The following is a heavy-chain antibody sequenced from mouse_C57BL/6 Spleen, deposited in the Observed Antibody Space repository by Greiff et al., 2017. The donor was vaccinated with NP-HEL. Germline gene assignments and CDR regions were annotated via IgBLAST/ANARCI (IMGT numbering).Heavy chain of an antibody. CDR3: ANQLGRHYAMDY. D-gene: IGHD4-1*02. Sequence: QVQLQQSGAELVKPGASVKISCKASGYAFSSYWMNWVKQRPGKGLEWIGQIYPGDGDTNYNGKFKGKATLTADKSSSTAYMQLSSLTSEDSAVYFCANQLGRHYAMDYWGQGTSVTVSS. CDR2: IYPGDGDT. CDR1: GYAFSSYW. V-gene: IGHV1-80*01. J-gene: IGHJ4*01.